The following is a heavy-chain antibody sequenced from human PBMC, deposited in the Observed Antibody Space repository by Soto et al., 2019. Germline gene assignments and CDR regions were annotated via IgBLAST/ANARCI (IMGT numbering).Heavy chain of an antibody. CDR3: TTDAVEMTIIDE. J-gene: IGHJ4*02. D-gene: IGHD4-17*01. CDR1: GFTFSNAW. Sequence: PGGSLRLSCAASGFTFSNAWMSWVRQAPGKGLEWVGRIKSKTDGGTRDYAAPVKGRFTISRDDSKNTLYLQMNSLKTEDTAVYYCTTDAVEMTIIDEWGQGTLVTVSS. CDR2: IKSKTDGGTR. V-gene: IGHV3-15*01.